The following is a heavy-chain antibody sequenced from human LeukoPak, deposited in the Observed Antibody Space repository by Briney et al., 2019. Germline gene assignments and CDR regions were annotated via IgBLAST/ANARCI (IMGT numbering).Heavy chain of an antibody. D-gene: IGHD2-2*01. Sequence: ASVKVSCKASGYTFIGYYMHWVRQAPGQGLEWVGRINPNSGGTNYAQKFQGRVTMTRDTSISTAYMELSRLRSDDTAVYYCARADCSSTSCLNAFDIRGQGTMVTVSS. V-gene: IGHV1-2*06. CDR1: GYTFIGYY. CDR2: INPNSGGT. J-gene: IGHJ3*02. CDR3: ARADCSSTSCLNAFDI.